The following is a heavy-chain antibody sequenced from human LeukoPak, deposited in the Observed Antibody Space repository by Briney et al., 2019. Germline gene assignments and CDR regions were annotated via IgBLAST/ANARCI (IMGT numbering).Heavy chain of an antibody. J-gene: IGHJ4*02. CDR2: IYNNNT. CDR1: GVTVSSSS. D-gene: IGHD2-15*01. Sequence: PRGALRLSSTVSGVTVSSSSMSWVRQPPGKGLEWVSFIYNNNTHNTDTLTLRFTISRDNAKNTLNLHMNRLIADDTATYYCTRSLDHCRARWGQGTLVTVSS. CDR3: TRSLDHCRAR. V-gene: IGHV3-53*01.